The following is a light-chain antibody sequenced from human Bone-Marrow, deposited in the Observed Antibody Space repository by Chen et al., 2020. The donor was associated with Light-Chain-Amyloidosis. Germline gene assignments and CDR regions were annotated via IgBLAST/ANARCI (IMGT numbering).Light chain of an antibody. CDR3: SSYTITNTLV. J-gene: IGLJ1*01. Sequence: QSALTQPASVSGSPGQSITISCTGTSSDVGGDNHVSWYPQHPDKAPKLMIYEVTNRPSWVPDRFSGSKSDNTASLTISGLQTEDEADYFCSSYTITNTLVFGSGTSVTVL. CDR1: SSDVGGDNH. V-gene: IGLV2-14*01. CDR2: EVT.